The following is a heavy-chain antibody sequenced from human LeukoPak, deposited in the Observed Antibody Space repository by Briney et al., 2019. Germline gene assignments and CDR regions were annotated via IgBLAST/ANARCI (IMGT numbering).Heavy chain of an antibody. D-gene: IGHD3-10*01. J-gene: IGHJ6*02. Sequence: PSETLSLTCTVSGDSGDSFSSYFWTWLRQPPGKGLEWIGFSGSTNYNPSLKSRVTMAIDTSKRHFFLTLSSVTAADTSVAYGARTRRHYDGPGRNLTPWPAGLDVWGQGTTVTV. CDR1: GDSGDSFSSYF. V-gene: IGHV4-59*02. CDR3: ARTRRHYDGPGRNLTPWPAGLDV. CDR2: SGST.